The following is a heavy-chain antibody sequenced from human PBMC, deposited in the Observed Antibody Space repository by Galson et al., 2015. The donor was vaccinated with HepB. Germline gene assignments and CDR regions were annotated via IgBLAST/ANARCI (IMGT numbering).Heavy chain of an antibody. CDR2: ISRNSDRI. Sequence: SLRLSCAASGFRFDEYAIHWVRQVPGKGLEWVSGISRNSDRIGYADSVEGRFTMSRDNARDSAYLQMNSLRIEDMALYYCTKSSVDWGQGTLVTVSS. CDR1: GFRFDEYA. V-gene: IGHV3-9*03. CDR3: TKSSVD. J-gene: IGHJ4*02.